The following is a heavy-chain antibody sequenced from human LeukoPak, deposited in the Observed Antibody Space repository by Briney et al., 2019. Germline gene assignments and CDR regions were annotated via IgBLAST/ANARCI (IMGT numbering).Heavy chain of an antibody. CDR3: ASGGHN. J-gene: IGHJ4*02. D-gene: IGHD2-21*01. CDR2: ISYDGSNK. Sequence: GGSLRLSCAASGFTFSSYAMHWVRQAPGKGLEWVAVISYDGSNKYYADSVKGRFTISRDNFKNTLYLQMNSLRAEDTAVYYCASGGHNWGQGTLVTVSS. CDR1: GFTFSSYA. V-gene: IGHV3-30*04.